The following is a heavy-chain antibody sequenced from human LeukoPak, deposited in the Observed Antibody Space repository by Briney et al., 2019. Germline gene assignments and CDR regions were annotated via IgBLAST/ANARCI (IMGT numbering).Heavy chain of an antibody. D-gene: IGHD3-22*01. CDR1: GYSISSGYD. J-gene: IGHJ4*02. CDR3: ARASYDSSGYDPFDY. V-gene: IGHV4-38-2*02. CDR2: IFYRRTT. Sequence: TPSETLSLTCTVSGYSISSGYDWGWIRQPPGKGLEWIGSIFYRRTTYYNPSLKSRVTISVDTSKNQFSLKLSSVTAADTAVYYCARASYDSSGYDPFDYWGQGTLVTVSS.